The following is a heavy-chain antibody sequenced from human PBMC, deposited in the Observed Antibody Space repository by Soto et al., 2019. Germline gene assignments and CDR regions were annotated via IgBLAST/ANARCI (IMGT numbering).Heavy chain of an antibody. V-gene: IGHV4-61*01. CDR2: IYYSGST. Sequence: SETLSLTCTVSGGSVSSGSYYWSWIRQPPGKGLEWIGYIYYSGSTNYNPSLKSRVTISVDTSKNQFSLKLSSVTAADTAVYYCARDRDYFDYWGQGTLVTVSS. D-gene: IGHD3-10*01. CDR3: ARDRDYFDY. J-gene: IGHJ4*02. CDR1: GGSVSSGSYY.